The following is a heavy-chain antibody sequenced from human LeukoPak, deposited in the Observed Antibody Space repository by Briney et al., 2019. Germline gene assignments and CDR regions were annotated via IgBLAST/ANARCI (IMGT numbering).Heavy chain of an antibody. CDR1: GYNFVTHG. D-gene: IGHD3-10*01. CDR3: ARGQVGFGELWDSWDY. J-gene: IGHJ4*02. Sequence: GASVKVSCKASGYNFVTHGINWVRQAPGQGLEWMGWISSYSGKTNYVQKFQGRLTMTRDTSTSTAYMELRSLRSDDTAVYYCARGQVGFGELWDSWDYWGQGTLVTVSS. V-gene: IGHV1-18*01. CDR2: ISSYSGKT.